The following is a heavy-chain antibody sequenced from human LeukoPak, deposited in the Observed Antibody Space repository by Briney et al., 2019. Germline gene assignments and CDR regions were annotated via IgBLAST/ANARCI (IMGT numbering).Heavy chain of an antibody. D-gene: IGHD3-22*01. Sequence: SETLSLTCTVSGGSISSSSYYWGWIRQPPGKGLEWIGSIYYSGSTYYNPSLKSRVTISVDTSKNQFSLKLSSVTAADTAVYYCARDSPYYYDSSGYGFDYWGQGTLVTVSS. CDR3: ARDSPYYYDSSGYGFDY. CDR2: IYYSGST. V-gene: IGHV4-39*07. J-gene: IGHJ4*02. CDR1: GGSISSSSYY.